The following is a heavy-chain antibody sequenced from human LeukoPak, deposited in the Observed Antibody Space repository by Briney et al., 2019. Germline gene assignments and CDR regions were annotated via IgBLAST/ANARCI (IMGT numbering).Heavy chain of an antibody. CDR2: INPNSGGT. J-gene: IGHJ4*02. Sequence: ASVKVSCKASGYTFTGYYMHWVRQAPGQGLEWMGWINPNSGGTNYAQKFQGRDTMTRDTSISTAYMELSRLRSDDTAVYYCARFGERLRLTPGWGQGTLVTVSS. CDR3: ARFGERLRLTPG. CDR1: GYTFTGYY. V-gene: IGHV1-2*02. D-gene: IGHD3-10*01.